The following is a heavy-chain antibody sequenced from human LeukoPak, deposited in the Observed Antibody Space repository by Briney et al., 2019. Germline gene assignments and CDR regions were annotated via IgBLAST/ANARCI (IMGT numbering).Heavy chain of an antibody. CDR3: ARDTSEGDYAWWFDP. J-gene: IGHJ5*02. CDR1: GVTFSDYA. CDR2: INPNSGGT. D-gene: IGHD3-16*01. V-gene: IGHV1-2*02. Sequence: ASVKVSCKASGVTFSDYALNWVRQAPGQGLEWMGWINPNSGGTNYAQKFQGRVTMTRDTSISTAYMELSRLRSDDTAVYFCARDTSEGDYAWWFDPWGQGTLVTVAS.